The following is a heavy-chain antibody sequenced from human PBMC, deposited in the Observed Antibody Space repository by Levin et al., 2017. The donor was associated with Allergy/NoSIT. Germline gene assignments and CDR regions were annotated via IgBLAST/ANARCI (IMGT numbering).Heavy chain of an antibody. CDR3: MRGYGQNCRSTSCAGVGDY. D-gene: IGHD2-2*01. Sequence: AGGSLRLSCAVYGGSVSGYYWIWIRQPPGQGLEWIGEINHRGTTNYNPSLRGRLTVSIDTSKNQFSLRLSSVTAADTAVYYCMRGYGQNCRSTSCAGVGDYWGQGSLVTVSS. V-gene: IGHV4-34*01. CDR1: GGSVSGYY. J-gene: IGHJ4*02. CDR2: INHRGTT.